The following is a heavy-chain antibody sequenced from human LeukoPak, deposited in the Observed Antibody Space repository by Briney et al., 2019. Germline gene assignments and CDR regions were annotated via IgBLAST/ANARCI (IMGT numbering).Heavy chain of an antibody. CDR1: GYTFTNYG. CDR2: ISGYNSKT. D-gene: IGHD1-26*01. J-gene: IGHJ4*02. Sequence: ASVKVSCKASGYTFTNYGINWVRQAPGQGLEWMGWISGYNSKTNYAQKLQGRVTMTTDTSTSTVFMELRSLTSDDTAVYYCARWDRGTNSDLDYWGQGTLVTVSS. CDR3: ARWDRGTNSDLDY. V-gene: IGHV1-18*01.